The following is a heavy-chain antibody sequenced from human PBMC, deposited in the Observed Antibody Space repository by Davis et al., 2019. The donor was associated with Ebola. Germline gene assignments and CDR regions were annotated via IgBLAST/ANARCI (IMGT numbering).Heavy chain of an antibody. CDR1: EFSFRSYW. CDR3: AKEYCPNSGPYCTYFEV. J-gene: IGHJ4*02. V-gene: IGHV3-74*01. D-gene: IGHD3-10*01. CDR2: IDTDGSIT. Sequence: GESLKISCVASEFSFRSYWFHWVRQAPGKGLEWVSRIDTDGSITDYADSVRGRFTISRDNSKNTLYLHMNSLRAEDTAVYFCAKEYCPNSGPYCTYFEVWGQGTQVTVSS.